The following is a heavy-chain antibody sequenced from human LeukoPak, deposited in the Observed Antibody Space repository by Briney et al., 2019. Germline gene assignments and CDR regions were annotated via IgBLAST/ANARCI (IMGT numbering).Heavy chain of an antibody. CDR3: AREGSITYYMDV. CDR2: IRYDGSNK. Sequence: GGSLRLSCAASGFTFSSYGMHWVRQAPGKGLEWVAFIRYDGSNKYYADSVKGRFTISRDNSKNTLYLQMNSLRAEDTAVYYCAREGSITYYMDVWGKGTTVTISS. D-gene: IGHD3-10*01. J-gene: IGHJ6*03. CDR1: GFTFSSYG. V-gene: IGHV3-30*02.